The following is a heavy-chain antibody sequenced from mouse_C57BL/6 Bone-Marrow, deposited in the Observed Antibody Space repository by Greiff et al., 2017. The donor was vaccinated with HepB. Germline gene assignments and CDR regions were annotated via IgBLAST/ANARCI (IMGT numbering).Heavy chain of an antibody. J-gene: IGHJ2*01. D-gene: IGHD1-1*01. CDR1: GFTFSSYA. CDR3: ARALYYYGRDYFDY. Sequence: EVQVVESGGGLVKPGGSLKLSCAASGFTFSSYAMSWVRQTPEKRLEWVATISDGGSYTYYPDNVKGRFTISRDNAKNNLYLQMSHLKSEDTAMYYCARALYYYGRDYFDYWGQGTTLTVSS. V-gene: IGHV5-4*01. CDR2: ISDGGSYT.